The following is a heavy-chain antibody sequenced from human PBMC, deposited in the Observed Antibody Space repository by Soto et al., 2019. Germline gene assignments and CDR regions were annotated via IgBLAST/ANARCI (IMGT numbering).Heavy chain of an antibody. CDR3: AKDPVPSF. V-gene: IGHV3-23*04. D-gene: IGHD6-19*01. CDR1: GFTLNSNA. CDR2: VNGGGGHT. Sequence: EVQLVESGGDLVQPGGSLRLSCAVSGFTLNSNAISWVRQAPGKGLEYMAVVNGGGGHTSYADSVKGRFTISRDNAKSLVHLQMNSLTGDDTAMYYCAKDPVPSFWGQGTLVTVSS. J-gene: IGHJ4*02.